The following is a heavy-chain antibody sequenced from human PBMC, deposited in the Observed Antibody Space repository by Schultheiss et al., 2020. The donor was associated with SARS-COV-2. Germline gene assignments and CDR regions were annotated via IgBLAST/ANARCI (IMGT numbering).Heavy chain of an antibody. CDR2: IYISGST. Sequence: SQTLSLTSTVSGGSISSYYWSWIRQPAGKGLEWIGQIYISGSTNYNPSLKSRVTISVDKSKNQFSLKLSSVTAADTAVYYCARVVPIPWADYYYYGMDVWGQGTTVTVSS. V-gene: IGHV4-4*07. J-gene: IGHJ6*02. D-gene: IGHD2-2*02. CDR3: ARVVPIPWADYYYYGMDV. CDR1: GGSISSYY.